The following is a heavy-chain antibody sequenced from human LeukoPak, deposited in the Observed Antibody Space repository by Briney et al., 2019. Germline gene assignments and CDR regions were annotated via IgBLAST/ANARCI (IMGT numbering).Heavy chain of an antibody. Sequence: ASVKVSCKASGGTFSSYAISWVRQAPGQGLEWMGRIIPILGIANYAQKFQGRVTITADKSTSTAYMELSSLRSEDTAVYYCASPIQLWLGGDMRSRYYYGMDVWGQGTTVTVSS. CDR1: GGTFSSYA. V-gene: IGHV1-69*04. CDR2: IIPILGIA. D-gene: IGHD5-18*01. J-gene: IGHJ6*02. CDR3: ASPIQLWLGGDMRSRYYYGMDV.